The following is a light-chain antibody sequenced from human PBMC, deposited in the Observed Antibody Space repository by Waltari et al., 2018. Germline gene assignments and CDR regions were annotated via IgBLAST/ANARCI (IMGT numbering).Light chain of an antibody. CDR3: CAPAGRQLHWV. V-gene: IGLV2-11*01. J-gene: IGLJ3*02. Sequence: QSALTQPRSVSGSPGQSVAISCTGTSSDIGAYYFVSWYQQYPGKVPKLIIYDINKRPSGVPVRFSGSKSANTASLTISGLQADDEADYYCCAPAGRQLHWVFGEGTKLTVL. CDR1: SSDIGAYYF. CDR2: DIN.